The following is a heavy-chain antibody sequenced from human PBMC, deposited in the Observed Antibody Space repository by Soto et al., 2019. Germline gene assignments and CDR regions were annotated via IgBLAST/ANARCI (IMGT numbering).Heavy chain of an antibody. D-gene: IGHD1-1*01. V-gene: IGHV3-72*01. J-gene: IGHJ6*02. CDR1: GFTFSDHY. CDR3: TRDLVPGTPGGLDE. CDR2: IRRKVNSYTT. Sequence: EVQLVQSGGGLVQPGGSLRLYCAASGFTFSDHYMDWVCQSPGKWLEWVGRIRRKVNSYTTEYAAAVKGRFTISRDDSKNSMYLQMNSLKAEDTAVYYCTRDLVPGTPGGLDEWGQGTAVAVSS.